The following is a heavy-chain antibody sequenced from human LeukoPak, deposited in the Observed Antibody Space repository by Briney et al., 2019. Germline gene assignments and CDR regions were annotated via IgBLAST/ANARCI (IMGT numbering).Heavy chain of an antibody. Sequence: ASVTVSCKASGYTFTSYAMNWVRQAPGQGLEWTGWINTNTGNPTYAQGFTGRFVFSLDTSVSTAYLQISSLKAEDTAVYYCARARSGWTADAFGIWGQGTMVTVSS. D-gene: IGHD6-19*01. J-gene: IGHJ3*02. V-gene: IGHV7-4-1*02. CDR2: INTNTGNP. CDR1: GYTFTSYA. CDR3: ARARSGWTADAFGI.